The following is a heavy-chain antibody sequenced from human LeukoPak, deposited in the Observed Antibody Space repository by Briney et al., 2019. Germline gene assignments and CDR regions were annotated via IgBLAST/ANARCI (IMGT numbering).Heavy chain of an antibody. V-gene: IGHV1-2*02. Sequence: ASVKVSCTASGHTFTGYYMHWVRQAPGQGLEWMGWINPNSGGTNYAQKFQGRVTMTRDTSISTAYMELSRLRSDDTAVYYCARNSYGDYGEDWGQGTLVTVSS. J-gene: IGHJ4*02. CDR1: GHTFTGYY. D-gene: IGHD4-17*01. CDR3: ARNSYGDYGED. CDR2: INPNSGGT.